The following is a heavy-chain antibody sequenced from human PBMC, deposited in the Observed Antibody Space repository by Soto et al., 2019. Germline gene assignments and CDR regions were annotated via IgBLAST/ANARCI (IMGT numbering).Heavy chain of an antibody. V-gene: IGHV5-51*01. CDR3: ARQTPVTFEDRITGTTTPRLWFGP. Sequence: PGESLKMSCKGSGYSFTSYWIGWVRQMPGKGLEWMGIIYPGDSDTRYSPSFQGQVTISADKSISTAYLQWSSLKASDTAMYYCARQTPVTFEDRITGTTTPRLWFGPWGQLTLVTVSS. CDR2: IYPGDSDT. D-gene: IGHD1-7*01. J-gene: IGHJ5*02. CDR1: GYSFTSYW.